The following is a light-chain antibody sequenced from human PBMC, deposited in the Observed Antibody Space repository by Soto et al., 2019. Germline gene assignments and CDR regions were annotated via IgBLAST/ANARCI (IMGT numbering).Light chain of an antibody. J-gene: IGKJ4*01. Sequence: DIPMTQSPSSLSASVGDRVTITCRASQSISSYLNWYQQKPGKAPKLLIYAASSWQSGVPSRLRGSGSGTDFTLTISSLQPEDFATYYCQQSYSTPLTFGGGTKVEIK. CDR3: QQSYSTPLT. CDR1: QSISSY. V-gene: IGKV1-39*01. CDR2: AAS.